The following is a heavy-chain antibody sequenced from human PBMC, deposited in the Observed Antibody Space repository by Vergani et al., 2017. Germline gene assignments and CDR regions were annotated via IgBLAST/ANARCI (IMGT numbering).Heavy chain of an antibody. CDR3: ARVRRDDSSGYYYYYGMDV. D-gene: IGHD3-22*01. Sequence: QVQLQESGPGLVKPSQTLSLTCTVSGGPISSGDYYWSWIRQPPGKGLEWIGYIYYSGSTYYNPSLTSRVTISVDTSKNQFSLKLSSVTAADTAVYYCARVRRDDSSGYYYYYGMDVWGQGTTVTVSS. CDR2: IYYSGST. V-gene: IGHV4-30-4*08. J-gene: IGHJ6*02. CDR1: GGPISSGDYY.